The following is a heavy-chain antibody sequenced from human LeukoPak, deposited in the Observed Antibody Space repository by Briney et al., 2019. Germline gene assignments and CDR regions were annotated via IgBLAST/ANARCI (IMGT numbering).Heavy chain of an antibody. J-gene: IGHJ4*02. CDR2: IYYSGST. CDR1: GGSISSGPYY. D-gene: IGHD5-24*01. CDR3: ARGRWLQPFDY. V-gene: IGHV4-39*01. Sequence: SETLSLTCTVSGGSISSGPYYWGWIRQPPGKGLEWIGNIYYSGSTYYNPSLKSRVTISVDTSKTQFSLKLSSVTAADTAVYYCARGRWLQPFDYWGQGTLVTVSS.